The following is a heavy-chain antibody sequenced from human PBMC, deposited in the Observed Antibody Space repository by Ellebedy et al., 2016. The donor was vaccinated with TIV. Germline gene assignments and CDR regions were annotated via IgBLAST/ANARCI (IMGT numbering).Heavy chain of an antibody. D-gene: IGHD5-12*01. CDR1: GFTFSSYR. CDR2: IKSKTDGGTT. V-gene: IGHV3-15*07. Sequence: GESLKISCAASGFTFSSYRMNWVRQAPGKGLEWVGRIKSKTDGGTTDYAAPVKGRFTISRDDSKNTLYLQMNSLKTEDTAVYYCTFGSGYDFYYYYGMDVWGQGTTVTVSS. CDR3: TFGSGYDFYYYYGMDV. J-gene: IGHJ6*02.